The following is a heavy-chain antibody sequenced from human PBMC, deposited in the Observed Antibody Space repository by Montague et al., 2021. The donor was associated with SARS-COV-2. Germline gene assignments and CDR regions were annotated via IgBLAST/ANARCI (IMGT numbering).Heavy chain of an antibody. CDR1: GFTFSNYA. D-gene: IGHD3-10*01. J-gene: IGHJ2*01. V-gene: IGHV3-23*03. Sequence: SLRLSCAASGFTFSNYAMIWVRQAPGKGLEWVSVIFGSGSSTYYXGSVRGGFTVSRDNSKNTLYLQLNNLRAEDTAEYYCAKDGATVRRLINWYFDHSGRGNLVTVSS. CDR2: IFGSGSST. CDR3: AKDGATVRRLINWYFDH.